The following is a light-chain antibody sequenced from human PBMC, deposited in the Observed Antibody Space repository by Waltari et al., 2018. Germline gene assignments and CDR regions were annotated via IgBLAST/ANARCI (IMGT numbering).Light chain of an antibody. Sequence: QSVLTQPPSASGTPGQRVTISCSGSRSNIGSNYVYWYQQVPGTAPKLLIYRNNQRPSWVPDRFSGSKSGTSASLAISGLRSEDEVDYYCAAWDDSLSGRVFGGGTKVTVL. CDR3: AAWDDSLSGRV. CDR1: RSNIGSNY. J-gene: IGLJ3*02. V-gene: IGLV1-47*01. CDR2: RNN.